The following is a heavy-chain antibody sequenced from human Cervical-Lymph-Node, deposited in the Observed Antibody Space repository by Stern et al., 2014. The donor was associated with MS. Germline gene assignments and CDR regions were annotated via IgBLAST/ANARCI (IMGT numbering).Heavy chain of an antibody. J-gene: IGHJ4*02. CDR2: IYWYDSK. D-gene: IGHD2-2*01. CDR1: GFSLSTSGVG. Sequence: QVTLRESGPTLVNPTQTLSLTCTFSGFSLSTSGVGVGWIRQPPGKALEWLAFIYWYDSKRYSPSLKNRLTITKDTSKNQVVLTMNNMDPVDTATFYCATHAPGVVPAALDYWGQGTLVTVS. CDR3: ATHAPGVVPAALDY. V-gene: IGHV2-5*01.